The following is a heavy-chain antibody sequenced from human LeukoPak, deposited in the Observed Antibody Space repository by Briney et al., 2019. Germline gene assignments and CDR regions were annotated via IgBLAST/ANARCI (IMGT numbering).Heavy chain of an antibody. CDR3: ARGHADSSGSWYGRFDS. V-gene: IGHV3-23*01. D-gene: IGHD6-13*01. CDR2: LSDSGANT. J-gene: IGHJ4*02. CDR1: GFTFNNYA. Sequence: GGSLRLSCAASGFTFNNYAMSWVRQAPGKGLEWVSILSDSGANTYYADSVKGRFTISRDNAKNTLYLQMNSLRAEDTAVFYCARGHADSSGSWYGRFDSWGQGTLVTVSS.